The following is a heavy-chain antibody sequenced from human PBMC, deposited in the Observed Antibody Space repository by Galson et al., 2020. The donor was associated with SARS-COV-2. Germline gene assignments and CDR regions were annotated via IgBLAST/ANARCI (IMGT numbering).Heavy chain of an antibody. J-gene: IGHJ1*01. V-gene: IGHV1-24*01. Sequence: ASVKVSCKVSGKTLTDLSIHWVRQAPGKGLEWMGGFDPEDGETIYAQKFQGRVTMTEDTSTDTAYMDLSSLRSEDTAAYYCATGHGVRGDIVIYWGQGPLVTVST. CDR1: GKTLTDLS. CDR3: ATGHGVRGDIVIY. CDR2: FDPEDGET. D-gene: IGHD3-10*01.